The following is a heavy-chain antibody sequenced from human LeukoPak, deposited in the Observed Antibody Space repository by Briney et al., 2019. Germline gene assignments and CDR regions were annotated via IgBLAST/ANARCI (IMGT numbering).Heavy chain of an antibody. CDR1: GFTFSDAV. V-gene: IGHV4-34*08. CDR3: ARVPDITARPCDT. D-gene: IGHD1-1*01. Sequence: GSLRLSCAASGFTFSDAVMSWVRQAPGKGLEWIGEISHTGLTGSNPSLKSRVTIFVDSSKKQFSLRMTSVTAADTGVYYCARVPDITARPCDTWGPGTLVTVSS. J-gene: IGHJ5*02. CDR2: ISHTGLT.